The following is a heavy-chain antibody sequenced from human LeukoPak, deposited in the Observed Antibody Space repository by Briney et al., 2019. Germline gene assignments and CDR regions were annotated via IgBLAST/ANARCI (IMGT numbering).Heavy chain of an antibody. V-gene: IGHV4-4*07. D-gene: IGHD3-22*01. CDR2: IYTSGST. CDR1: GGSISSYY. Sequence: SETLSLTCTVSGGSISSYYWSWIRQPAGKGLEWIGRIYTSGSTNYNPSLKSRVTISVDTSKNQFSLKLSSVTAADTAVYYCARLRRDMIAREFDYWGQGTLVTVSS. CDR3: ARLRRDMIAREFDY. J-gene: IGHJ4*02.